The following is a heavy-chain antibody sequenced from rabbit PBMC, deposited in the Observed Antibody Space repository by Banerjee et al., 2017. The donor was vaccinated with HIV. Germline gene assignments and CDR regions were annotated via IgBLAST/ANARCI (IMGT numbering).Heavy chain of an antibody. CDR1: GFSFSSSYW. Sequence: QEQLEESGGDLVKPEGSLTLTCTASGFSFSSSYWIYWVRQAPGKGLEWIAYTYPDYGTADYASWVNGRFTISVDNAQNTVYLQMTSLTAADTATYFCARNAYAGASGYAYGLWGQGTLVTVS. D-gene: IGHD6-1*01. V-gene: IGHV1S45*01. CDR2: TYPDYGTA. J-gene: IGHJ3*01. CDR3: ARNAYAGASGYAYGL.